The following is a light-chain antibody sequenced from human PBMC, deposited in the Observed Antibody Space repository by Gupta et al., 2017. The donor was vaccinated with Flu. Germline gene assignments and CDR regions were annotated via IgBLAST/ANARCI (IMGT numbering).Light chain of an antibody. CDR3: QHRPNRPPAIT. J-gene: IGKJ4*01. CDR1: QSIKNN. CDR2: DAS. V-gene: IGKV3-11*01. Sequence: EIVLTQSPATLSLSPGERATLSCRASQSIKNNLVWYQQKPGRAPRLLIHDASNRATGTPARFSGSGDGTDFSLIITSREPEDFAVYHCQHRPNRPPAITFGGGSKVEIK.